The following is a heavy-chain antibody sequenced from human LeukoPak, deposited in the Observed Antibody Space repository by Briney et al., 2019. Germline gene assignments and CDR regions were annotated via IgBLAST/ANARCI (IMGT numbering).Heavy chain of an antibody. J-gene: IGHJ4*02. Sequence: TGGSLRLSCAASGFTFSSYAMHWVRQAPLQGLEWVSYISSGGSIIEYADSVKGRFTISRDNAKNSLHLQMNSLRADDTAAYYCARVGSTGSYYFDFSGQGTLVTVSS. CDR3: ARVGSTGSYYFDF. V-gene: IGHV3-48*01. CDR2: ISSGGSII. CDR1: GFTFSSYA. D-gene: IGHD1-26*01.